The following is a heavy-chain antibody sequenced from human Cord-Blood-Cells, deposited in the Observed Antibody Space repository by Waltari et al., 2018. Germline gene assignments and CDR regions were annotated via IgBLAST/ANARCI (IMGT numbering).Heavy chain of an antibody. CDR3: ARGGYSGYDNWFDP. CDR1: GYTFTGYY. J-gene: IGHJ5*02. CDR2: YNHNGGGT. Sequence: QVQLVQSGAEVKKPGASVKVSCKASGYTFTGYYMHWVRQAPGQGLEWMVRYNHNGGGTDYAQKFQGRVTMTRDTSISTAYMELSRLRSDDTAVYYCARGGYSGYDNWFDPWGQGTLVTVSS. D-gene: IGHD5-12*01. V-gene: IGHV1-2*06.